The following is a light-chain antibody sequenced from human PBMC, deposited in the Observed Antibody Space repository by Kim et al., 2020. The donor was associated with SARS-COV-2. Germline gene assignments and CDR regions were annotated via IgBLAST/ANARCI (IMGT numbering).Light chain of an antibody. J-gene: IGKJ5*01. V-gene: IGKV3-20*01. CDR1: QTVSDSY. Sequence: EIVLTQSPGTLSLSPGETATLSCRASQTVSDSYVAWYRLSPGQPPRLLIYGAIHRGTGIPDKFSGAGSGTSFTLTISRLEPEDFTLYFCQQYGSSRVTFGQGTRLEIK. CDR2: GAI. CDR3: QQYGSSRVT.